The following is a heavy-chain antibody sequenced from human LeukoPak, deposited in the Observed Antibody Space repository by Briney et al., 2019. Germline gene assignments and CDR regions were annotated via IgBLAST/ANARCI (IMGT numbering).Heavy chain of an antibody. Sequence: PSETLSLTCTVSGGSISSSSYYWGWIRQPPGKGLEWTGSIYYSGSTYYNPSLKSRVTISVDTSKNQFSLKLSSVTAADTAVYYCASHSGSEDYYYYGMDVWGQGTTVTVSS. CDR2: IYYSGST. D-gene: IGHD6-25*01. J-gene: IGHJ6*02. CDR3: ASHSGSEDYYYYGMDV. CDR1: GGSISSSSYY. V-gene: IGHV4-39*01.